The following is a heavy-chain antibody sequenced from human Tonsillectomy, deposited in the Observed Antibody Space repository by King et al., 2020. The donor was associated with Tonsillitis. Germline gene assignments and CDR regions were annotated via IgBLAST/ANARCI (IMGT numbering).Heavy chain of an antibody. CDR2: VSSSRSYI. CDR1: GFTFSRYS. J-gene: IGHJ4*02. D-gene: IGHD6-19*01. Sequence: VQLVESGGGLVKPGGSLRLSCAASGFTFSRYSMNWVRQAPGKGLEWVSSVSSSRSYIFYADSVKGRFTISRDNAKNSLYLQMNSLRAEDTAVYYCARGGSPGGWYLDYWGQGTLVTVSS. CDR3: ARGGSPGGWYLDY. V-gene: IGHV3-21*01.